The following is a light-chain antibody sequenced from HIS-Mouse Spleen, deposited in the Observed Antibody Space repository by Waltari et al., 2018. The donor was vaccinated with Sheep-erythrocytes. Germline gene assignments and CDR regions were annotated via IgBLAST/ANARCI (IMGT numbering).Light chain of an antibody. CDR1: SSNIGSNT. J-gene: IGLJ3*02. CDR2: SNT. Sequence: QSVLTQPPSASGTPGQRVTISCSGSSSNIGSNTVNWYQHLPGTAPKLLIYSNTERASERPDRLSGSTSGTSASLAISGLQSEDAADYYCAAWDDSLNGPVFGGGTKLTVL. V-gene: IGLV1-44*01. CDR3: AAWDDSLNGPV.